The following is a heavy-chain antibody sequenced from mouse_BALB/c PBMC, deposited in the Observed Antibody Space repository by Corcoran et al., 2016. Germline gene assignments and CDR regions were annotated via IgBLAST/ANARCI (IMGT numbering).Heavy chain of an antibody. D-gene: IGHD1-1*01. CDR3: ARGDYDWTFDY. J-gene: IGHJ2*01. V-gene: IGHV1-39*01. Sequence: EVQLQQSGPELEKPGASVKISCKASGYSFTGYNMNWVKQSNGKSPEWIGTINPYSGGTTYTQRFKGKATLTVDKSSSTAHMYLQSLTSDDSAVYYCARGDYDWTFDYWGQGTTLTVSS. CDR2: INPYSGGT. CDR1: GYSFTGYN.